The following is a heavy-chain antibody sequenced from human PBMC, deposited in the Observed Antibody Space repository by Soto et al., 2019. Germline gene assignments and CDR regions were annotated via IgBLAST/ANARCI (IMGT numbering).Heavy chain of an antibody. Sequence: ASVKVSCKASGYTFTSYGISWVRQAPGQGLEWMGWINPNSGGTNYAQKFQGWVTMTRDTSISTAYMELSRLRSDDTAVYYCARDGVPAANWFDPWGQGTLVTVSS. CDR3: ARDGVPAANWFDP. CDR2: INPNSGGT. CDR1: GYTFTSYG. V-gene: IGHV1-2*04. D-gene: IGHD2-2*01. J-gene: IGHJ5*02.